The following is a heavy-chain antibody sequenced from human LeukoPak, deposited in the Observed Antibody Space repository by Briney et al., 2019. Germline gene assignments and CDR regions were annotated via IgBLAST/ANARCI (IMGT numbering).Heavy chain of an antibody. J-gene: IGHJ6*03. CDR2: ISAYNGNT. Sequence: GASVKVSCKASGYTFTSYGISWVRQAPGQGLEWMGWISAYNGNTNYAQKLQGRVTMTTDTSTSTAYMELRSLRSDDTAVYYCARVFSSGSYRYYYYYYMDVWGKGTTVTISS. CDR1: GYTFTSYG. D-gene: IGHD3-10*01. CDR3: ARVFSSGSYRYYYYYYMDV. V-gene: IGHV1-18*01.